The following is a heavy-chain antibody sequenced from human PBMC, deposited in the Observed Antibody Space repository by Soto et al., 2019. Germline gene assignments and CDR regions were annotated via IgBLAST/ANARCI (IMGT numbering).Heavy chain of an antibody. J-gene: IGHJ4*02. Sequence: QVQLVQSGAEVKRPGSSVKVSCKASGDTFNFYSINWVRQAPGLGLEWLGRVNPILSLSNYAQRFQGRVTLTSDXXTSTAYMILNSLKSEDTAIYYCATSYGSGYRAFDYWGQGALVTVSS. V-gene: IGHV1-69*02. D-gene: IGHD3-10*01. CDR3: ATSYGSGYRAFDY. CDR1: GDTFNFYS. CDR2: VNPILSLS.